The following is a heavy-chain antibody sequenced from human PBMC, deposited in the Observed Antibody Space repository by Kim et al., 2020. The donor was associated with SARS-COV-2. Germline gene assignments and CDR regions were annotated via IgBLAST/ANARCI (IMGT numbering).Heavy chain of an antibody. CDR3: ARGGSGSLDY. J-gene: IGHJ4*02. V-gene: IGHV3-74*01. CDR2: INGDGGST. Sequence: GGSLRLSCAASGFTFSRYWMHWVRQAPGKGLVWVSHINGDGGSTSYADSVKGRVTISRDNAKNPLYLQMNSLRAEDTAVYYCARGGSGSLDYWGQGTLVTVSS. CDR1: GFTFSRYW. D-gene: IGHD3-16*01.